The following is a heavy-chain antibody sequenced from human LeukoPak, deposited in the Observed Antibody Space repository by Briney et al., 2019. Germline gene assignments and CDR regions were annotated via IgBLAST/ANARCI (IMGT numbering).Heavy chain of an antibody. CDR2: IIPIFGTA. D-gene: IGHD1-26*01. CDR3: ARIVGATWFDP. Sequence: ASVKVSCKASGGTFSSYAISWVRKAPGQGLEWMGGIIPIFGTANYAQKFQGRVTITADESTSTAYMELSSLRSEDTAVYCCARIVGATWFDPWGQGTLVTVSS. V-gene: IGHV1-69*01. J-gene: IGHJ5*02. CDR1: GGTFSSYA.